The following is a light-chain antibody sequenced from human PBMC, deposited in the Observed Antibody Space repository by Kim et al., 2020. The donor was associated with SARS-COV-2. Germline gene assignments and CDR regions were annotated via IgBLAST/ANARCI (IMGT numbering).Light chain of an antibody. Sequence: SYELTQPSSVSVSPGQTARITCSGNILAKKYARWFQQKPGQAPVLVIYKDYEWPSGIPERFSGSSSGTTVTLTISGAQVEDEADYYCFSAADNNWVFGGGTQLTVL. CDR3: FSAADNNWV. CDR1: ILAKKY. CDR2: KDY. J-gene: IGLJ3*02. V-gene: IGLV3-27*01.